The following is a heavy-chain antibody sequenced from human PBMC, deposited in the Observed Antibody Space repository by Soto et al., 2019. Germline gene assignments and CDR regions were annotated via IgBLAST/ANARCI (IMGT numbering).Heavy chain of an antibody. CDR1: GDNSSSKTAS. CDR2: TYFRSRWYN. CDR3: ARDLESGYSNYYYYMDV. J-gene: IGHJ6*03. D-gene: IGHD5-12*01. V-gene: IGHV6-1*01. Sequence: SQTRTVTGGVSGDNSSSKTASWHWIRQSPSRGLEWLGRTYFRSRWYNDYAVSVKSRITINADTSKNQFSLHLNSVSPEDTAVYYCARDLESGYSNYYYYMDVWGKGTTVTVSS.